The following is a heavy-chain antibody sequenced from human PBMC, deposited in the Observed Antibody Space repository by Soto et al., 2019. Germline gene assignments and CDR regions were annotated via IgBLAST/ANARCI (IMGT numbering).Heavy chain of an antibody. J-gene: IGHJ4*02. D-gene: IGHD3-3*01. CDR1: ALTFGSYD. CDR3: ARDDFWSAYSFDY. CDR2: IWYDGSKK. V-gene: IGHV3-33*01. Sequence: GSLRLSCVASALTFGSYDMQWVREAPGEGLEWVAVIWYDGSKKYYADSVKGRFTISRDNSKNTLYLQMSGLRVEDTAVYYCARDDFWSAYSFDYWGQGTLVNVSS.